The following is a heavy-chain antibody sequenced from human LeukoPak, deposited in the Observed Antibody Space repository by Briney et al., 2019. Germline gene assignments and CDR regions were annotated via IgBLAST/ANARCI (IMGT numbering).Heavy chain of an antibody. J-gene: IGHJ4*02. CDR1: GFTFSSYG. CDR2: IQYDGSDK. CDR3: RDPFDY. Sequence: PGGSLRLSCAASGFTFSSYGMHWVRQAPGKGLEWMAFIQYDGSDKFYADSVKGRFTISGDNSKNTLYLQMNSLRAEDTAVYYCRDPFDYWGQGTLVTVSS. V-gene: IGHV3-30*02.